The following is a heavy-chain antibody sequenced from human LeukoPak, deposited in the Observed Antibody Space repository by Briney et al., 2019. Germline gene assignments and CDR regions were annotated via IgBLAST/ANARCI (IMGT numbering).Heavy chain of an antibody. CDR3: SRSPESGGNVFDI. V-gene: IGHV3-72*01. J-gene: IGHJ3*02. Sequence: PGGSLRLSCAASGFTVSSNYMSWVRQAPGKGLEWVGRMRNKANSYTTENAASVKGRLTLSRDDSKRLVFLQLSSLKIEDTAVYYRSRSPESGGNVFDIWGQGTMVTVSS. CDR1: GFTVSSNY. CDR2: MRNKANSYTT. D-gene: IGHD3-16*01.